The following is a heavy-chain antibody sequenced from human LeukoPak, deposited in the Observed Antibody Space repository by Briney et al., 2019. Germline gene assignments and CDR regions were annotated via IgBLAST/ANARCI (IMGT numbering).Heavy chain of an antibody. D-gene: IGHD5-12*01. CDR1: GFTLSSND. CDR2: IWYDGKQK. J-gene: IGHJ5*01. CDR3: ARDYYSRYDFTTRFDS. Sequence: GGSLRLSCAVSGFTLSSNDVHWVRQAPGKGLEWVAVIWYDGKQKNYGDSVNGRFFISRDNSKNTVFLQMNSLRVEDTAVYYCARDYYSRYDFTTRFDSWGQGTLVTVSS. V-gene: IGHV3-33*01.